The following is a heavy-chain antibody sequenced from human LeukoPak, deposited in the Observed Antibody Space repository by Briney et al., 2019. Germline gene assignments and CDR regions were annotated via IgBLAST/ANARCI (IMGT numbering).Heavy chain of an antibody. CDR2: ISAYNGNA. CDR3: ARDDSGSYYAEYFQH. V-gene: IGHV1-18*01. J-gene: IGHJ1*01. D-gene: IGHD1-26*01. Sequence: ASVKVSCKASGYTFTSYGISWVRQAPGQGLEWMGWISAYNGNANYAQKLQGRVTMTTDTSTSTAYMELRSLRSDDTAVYYCARDDSGSYYAEYFQHWGQGTLVTVSS. CDR1: GYTFTSYG.